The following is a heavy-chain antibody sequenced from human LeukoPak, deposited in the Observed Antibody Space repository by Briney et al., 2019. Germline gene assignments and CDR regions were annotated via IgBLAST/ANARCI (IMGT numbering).Heavy chain of an antibody. CDR1: GGSISSYY. V-gene: IGHV4-4*07. CDR2: IYTSGST. CDR3: ARAFQIVGATDFDY. J-gene: IGHJ4*02. Sequence: NPSETLSLTCTVSGGSISSYYWSWIRQPAGKGLEWIGRIYTSGSTNYNPSLKSRVTMSVDTSKNQFSLKLSSVTAADTAVYYCARAFQIVGATDFDYWGQGTLVTVSS. D-gene: IGHD1-26*01.